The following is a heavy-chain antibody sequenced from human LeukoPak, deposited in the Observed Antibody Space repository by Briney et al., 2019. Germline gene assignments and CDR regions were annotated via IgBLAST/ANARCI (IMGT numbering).Heavy chain of an antibody. Sequence: PGGSLRLSCAASGFTFSSYDMHWVRQATGKGLEWVSAIGTAGDTYYPGSVKGRFTISRDNSKNTLYLQMNSLRAEDTGVYYCAKDRRGYSTGFYLDYWGQGTLVTVSS. CDR1: GFTFSSYD. J-gene: IGHJ4*02. D-gene: IGHD2-8*02. CDR2: IGTAGDT. CDR3: AKDRRGYSTGFYLDY. V-gene: IGHV3-13*01.